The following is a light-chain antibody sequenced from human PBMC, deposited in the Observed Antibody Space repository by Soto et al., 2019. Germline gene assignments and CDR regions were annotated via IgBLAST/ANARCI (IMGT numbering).Light chain of an antibody. CDR1: SSNIGSNI. J-gene: IGLJ2*01. CDR3: EAWDDSLIGVL. V-gene: IGLV1-44*01. CDR2: RTN. Sequence: QSVLTQPPSASGTPGQRVSITYSGSSSNIGSNIVNWYQQLPGRAPKLLIYRTNQRPSGVPDRFSASKSGTSASLAISGLQSEDEADYYCEAWDDSLIGVLFGGGTQLTVL.